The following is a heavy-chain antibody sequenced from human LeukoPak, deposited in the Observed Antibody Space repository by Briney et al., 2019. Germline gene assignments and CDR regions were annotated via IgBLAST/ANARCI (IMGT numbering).Heavy chain of an antibody. CDR3: AREWGLESSGYYYAY. Sequence: SVKVSCKASGGTFSRFTISWVRQAPGQGLEWMGGITPIFGTANFAQKFQGRVSITADESTSTAFMELSSLRSEDTAVYYCAREWGLESSGYYYAYWGQGTLVTVSS. D-gene: IGHD3-22*01. J-gene: IGHJ4*02. CDR2: ITPIFGTA. CDR1: GGTFSRFT. V-gene: IGHV1-69*01.